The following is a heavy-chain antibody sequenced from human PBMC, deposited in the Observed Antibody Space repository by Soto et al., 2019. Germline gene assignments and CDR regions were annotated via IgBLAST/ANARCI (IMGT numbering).Heavy chain of an antibody. CDR1: GYTFIRYG. D-gene: IGHD3-16*01. CDR3: ARGGYYDNAWGKLSYSGLDV. Sequence: QVQLVQSAAEMKKPGASVKVSCKASGYTFIRYGITWVRQAPGQGLEWMGWISGYNDYTNYAQKLQGRVTMTADTSTXTXYXXLRSLRSDDTGVYYCARGGYYDNAWGKLSYSGLDVWGQGTTVTVSS. J-gene: IGHJ6*02. CDR2: ISGYNDYT. V-gene: IGHV1-18*01.